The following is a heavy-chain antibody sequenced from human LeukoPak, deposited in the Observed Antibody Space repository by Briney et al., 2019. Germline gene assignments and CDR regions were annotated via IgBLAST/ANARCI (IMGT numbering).Heavy chain of an antibody. D-gene: IGHD1-7*01. J-gene: IGHJ4*02. CDR3: ASLPGTMWY. Sequence: ASQKLSCKASVNTSTGYYMDWVRQAPGQGLEWMGWINPNSGGTNYAQKFQGRVTMTRDTSISTAYMELSRLRSDDTAVYYCASLPGTMWYWGQGTLVTVSS. CDR2: INPNSGGT. V-gene: IGHV1-2*02. CDR1: VNTSTGYY.